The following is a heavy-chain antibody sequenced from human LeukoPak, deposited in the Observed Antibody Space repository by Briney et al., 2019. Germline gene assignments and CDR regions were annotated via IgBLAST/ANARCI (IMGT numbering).Heavy chain of an antibody. V-gene: IGHV3-30*02. CDR2: IWYDGSKK. J-gene: IGHJ5*02. D-gene: IGHD2-15*01. Sequence: QTGGSLRLSCAASGFIFNNYAIHWVRQAPGKGLEWVASIWYDGSKKFYADSVKGRFTISRDNSKNTVYLQMNSLRAEDTAIYYCAKDPYRVVVATGNYLDPWGQGTLVTVSS. CDR3: AKDPYRVVVATGNYLDP. CDR1: GFIFNNYA.